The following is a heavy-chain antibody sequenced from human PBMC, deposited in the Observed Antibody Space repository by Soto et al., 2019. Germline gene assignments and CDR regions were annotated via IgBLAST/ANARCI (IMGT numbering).Heavy chain of an antibody. CDR1: GGSISSGSYY. D-gene: IGHD3-10*01. V-gene: IGHV4-31*03. J-gene: IGHJ6*02. CDR3: ATRTDYYYGSGSLGGIDV. Sequence: QVQLQESGPGLVKPSQTLSLTCTVSGGSISSGSYYWSWIRQLPGMGLAWIGYIYYSGSTYYNPYLKSRVTISVDMSNNQFSMKLNTVTAADTVVYYCATRTDYYYGSGSLGGIDVWGQGTTVTVSS. CDR2: IYYSGST.